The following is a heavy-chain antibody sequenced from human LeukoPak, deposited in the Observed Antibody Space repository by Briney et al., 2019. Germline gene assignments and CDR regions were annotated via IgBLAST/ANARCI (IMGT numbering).Heavy chain of an antibody. D-gene: IGHD3-10*01. CDR1: GYTLTELS. CDR2: FDPEDGET. J-gene: IGHJ5*02. Sequence: ASVKVSCKVSGYTLTELSMHWVRHAPGKGLEWMGGFDPEDGETIYAQKFQGRVTMTEDTSTDTAYMELSSLRSEDTAVYYCATSYYYGSGSYSNWFDPWGQGTLVTVSS. CDR3: ATSYYYGSGSYSNWFDP. V-gene: IGHV1-24*01.